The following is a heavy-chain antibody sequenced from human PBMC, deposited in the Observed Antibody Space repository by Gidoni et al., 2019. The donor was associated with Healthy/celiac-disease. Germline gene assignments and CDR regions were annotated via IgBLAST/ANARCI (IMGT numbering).Heavy chain of an antibody. CDR3: AREDGLDY. CDR2: ISYDGSNK. CDR1: GFTCSSYA. V-gene: IGHV3-30-3*01. J-gene: IGHJ4*02. Sequence: QVQLVESGGGVVQPGRSLRLSCAASGFTCSSYAMHWVRQAPGKGLEWVAVISYDGSNKYYADSVKGRFTISRDNSKNTLYLQMNSLRAEDTAVYYCAREDGLDYWGQGTLVTVSS.